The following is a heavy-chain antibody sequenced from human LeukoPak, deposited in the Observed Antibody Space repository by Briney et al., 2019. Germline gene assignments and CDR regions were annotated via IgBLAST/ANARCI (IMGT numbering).Heavy chain of an antibody. CDR1: GGSVSSYY. CDR3: ARSSYSGTYPGGY. V-gene: IGHV4-59*02. J-gene: IGHJ4*02. D-gene: IGHD1-26*01. CDR2: IYYGGST. Sequence: SETLSLTCTVSGGSVSSYYWSWIRQPPGKGLEWIGYIYYGGSTYPNPSLKGRGAISLDTSKNQFSLKLNSVTAADTAVYYCARSSYSGTYPGGYWGQGTLVTVSS.